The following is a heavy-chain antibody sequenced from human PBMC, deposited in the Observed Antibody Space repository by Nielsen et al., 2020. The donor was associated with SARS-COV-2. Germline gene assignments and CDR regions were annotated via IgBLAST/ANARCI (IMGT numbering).Heavy chain of an antibody. CDR3: AKSSTSFYYYYYGMDV. J-gene: IGHJ6*02. V-gene: IGHV3-9*01. D-gene: IGHD2-2*01. Sequence: SLKISCAASGFSFDEYAMYWVRQAPGKGLEWVSGISWNSGSIGYADSVKGRFTISRDNAKNSLYLQMNSLRAEDTALYYCAKSSTSFYYYYYGMDVWGQGTTVTVSS. CDR1: GFSFDEYA. CDR2: ISWNSGSI.